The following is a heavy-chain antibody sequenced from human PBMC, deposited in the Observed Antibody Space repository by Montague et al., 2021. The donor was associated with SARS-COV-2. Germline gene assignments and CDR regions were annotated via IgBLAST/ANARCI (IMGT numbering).Heavy chain of an antibody. D-gene: IGHD4-23*01. CDR3: ARWDPKTLTLIGLRGKSASDY. J-gene: IGHJ4*02. Sequence: SETLSLTCAVYGGSFSGYYWTWIRQSPGKGPEWIAEINHSGTTNYNFNPSLRSRVTISVDTSKSQFSLKLSTVTAADTGVYYCARWDPKTLTLIGLRGKSASDYWGQGTLVTVSS. CDR1: GGSFSGYY. CDR2: INHSGTT. V-gene: IGHV4-34*01.